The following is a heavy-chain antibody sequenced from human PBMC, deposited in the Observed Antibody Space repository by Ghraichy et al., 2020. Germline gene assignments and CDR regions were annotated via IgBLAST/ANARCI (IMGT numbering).Heavy chain of an antibody. CDR2: INPNSGDT. D-gene: IGHD2-15*01. V-gene: IGHV1-2*02. CDR1: GYTFTGYY. J-gene: IGHJ1*01. CDR3: ARAGSYCSGGSCFPSEH. Sequence: ASVKVSFKASGYTFTGYYMHWVRQAPGQGLEWMGWINPNSGDTKYGQKFQGRVTMTRDTPISTVYMDLNRLTSDDTAVYYCARAGSYCSGGSCFPSEHWGQGTQVTVSS.